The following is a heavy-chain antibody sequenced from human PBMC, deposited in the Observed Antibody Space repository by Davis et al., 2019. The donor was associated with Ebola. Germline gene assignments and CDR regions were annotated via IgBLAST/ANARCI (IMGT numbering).Heavy chain of an antibody. CDR1: GFTLRYYG. D-gene: IGHD3-10*01. CDR2: IWYDGSNK. V-gene: IGHV3-33*01. Sequence: GESLKISCATSGFTLRYYGMHWVRQSPGKGLEWVAAIWYDGSNKYYADSVKGRFTIYRDNSKNALYLQMSSLKAEDTAVYYGGRDRAMFRVDLIDYWDQGTLVTVAS. J-gene: IGHJ4*02. CDR3: GRDRAMFRVDLIDY.